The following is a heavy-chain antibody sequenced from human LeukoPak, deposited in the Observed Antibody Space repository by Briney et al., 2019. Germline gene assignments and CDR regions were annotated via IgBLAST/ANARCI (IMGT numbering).Heavy chain of an antibody. CDR2: IYYSGST. Sequence: SETLSLTCTVSGGSISSSSYYWGWIRQPPGKGLEWIGSIYYSGSTYYNPSLKSRVTISVDTSKNQFSLKLSSVTAADTAVYYCARQLGYCSGGSCYDSWFDPWGQGTLVTVSS. CDR1: GGSISSSSYY. V-gene: IGHV4-39*01. D-gene: IGHD2-15*01. J-gene: IGHJ5*02. CDR3: ARQLGYCSGGSCYDSWFDP.